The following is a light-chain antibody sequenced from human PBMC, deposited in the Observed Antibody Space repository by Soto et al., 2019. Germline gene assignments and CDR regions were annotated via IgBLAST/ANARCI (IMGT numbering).Light chain of an antibody. CDR3: QQYYNIPQT. J-gene: IGKJ1*01. CDR2: WAS. CDR1: QSILYDSNNKNY. Sequence: DIVMTQSPDSLAVSLGERATINCKSSQSILYDSNNKNYLAWYQQKPGQPPKLLIYWASTRESGVPDRFSGSESGTDFTLTISSLQAEDVAVYYCQQYYNIPQTFGQGTKVEIK. V-gene: IGKV4-1*01.